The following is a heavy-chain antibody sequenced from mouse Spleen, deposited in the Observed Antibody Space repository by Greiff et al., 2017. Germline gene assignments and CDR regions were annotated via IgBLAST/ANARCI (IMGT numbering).Heavy chain of an antibody. D-gene: IGHD1-1*01. CDR2: ISYSGST. CDR1: GYSITSDYA. J-gene: IGHJ4*01. Sequence: EVHLVESGPGLVKPSQSLSLTCTVTGYSITSDYAWNWIRQFPGNKLEWMGYISYSGSTSYNPSLKSRISITRDTSKNQFFLQLNSVTTEDTATYYCAREGDYGPYAMDYWGQGTSVTVSS. CDR3: AREGDYGPYAMDY. V-gene: IGHV3-2*02.